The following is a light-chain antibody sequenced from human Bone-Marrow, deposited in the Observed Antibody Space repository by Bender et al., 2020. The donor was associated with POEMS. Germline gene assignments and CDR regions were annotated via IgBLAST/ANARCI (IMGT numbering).Light chain of an antibody. CDR1: NSDIGTYNY. CDR3: QSYDIDLSGYV. V-gene: IGLV2-14*01. CDR2: DVN. Sequence: QSALTQPASVSGSPGQSITISCTGTNSDIGTYNYVSWYQQHPGQAPKLLIYDVNNRPSGVPDRFSGSKSATSASLAITGLQAEDEADYYCQSYDIDLSGYVFGSGTKVTVL. J-gene: IGLJ1*01.